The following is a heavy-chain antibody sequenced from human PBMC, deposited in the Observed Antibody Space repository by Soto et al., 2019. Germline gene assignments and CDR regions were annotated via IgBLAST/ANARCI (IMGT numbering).Heavy chain of an antibody. CDR2: IFRSGDTV. J-gene: IGHJ3*02. D-gene: IGHD6-13*01. CDR1: GFTFSDYS. CDR3: ARVPPSSSSWFGFDI. Sequence: PGGSLRLSCAASGFTFSDYSMNWVRQTPGKGLEWISYIFRSGDTVDYADSVQGRFTISRDNAKNSLFLQMNSLREDDTAVYFCARVPPSSSSWFGFDIWGQGTMVPVSS. V-gene: IGHV3-48*02.